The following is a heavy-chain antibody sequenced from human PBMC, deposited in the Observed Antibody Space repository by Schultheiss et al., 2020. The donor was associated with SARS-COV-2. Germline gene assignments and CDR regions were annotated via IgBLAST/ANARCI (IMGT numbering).Heavy chain of an antibody. CDR2: INQSGSS. CDR3: ARGERYLRY. CDR1: GGSFSGYY. V-gene: IGHV4-34*01. Sequence: SETLSLTCAVYGGSFSGYYWSWIRQPPGKGLEWIGEINQSGSSNYNSSLKSRVTISVDTSKNQFSLKLSSVTAADTAVYYCARGERYLRYWGQGTLVTVSS. D-gene: IGHD1-14*01. J-gene: IGHJ4*02.